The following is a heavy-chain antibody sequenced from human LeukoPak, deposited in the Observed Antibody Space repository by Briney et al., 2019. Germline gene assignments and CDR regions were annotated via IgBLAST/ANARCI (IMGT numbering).Heavy chain of an antibody. V-gene: IGHV4-30-2*01. J-gene: IGHJ3*02. CDR2: IYHSGST. CDR1: GGSISSGGYS. Sequence: SQTLPLTCAVSGGSISSGGYSWSWIRQPPGKGLEWIGYIYHSGSTYYNPSLKSRVTISVDRSKNQFSLKLSSVTAADTAVYYCARGDTPAAFDIWGQGTMVTVSS. CDR3: ARGDTPAAFDI.